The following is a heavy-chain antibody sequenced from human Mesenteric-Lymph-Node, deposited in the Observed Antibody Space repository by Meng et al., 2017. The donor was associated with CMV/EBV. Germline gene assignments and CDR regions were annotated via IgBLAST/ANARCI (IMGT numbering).Heavy chain of an antibody. J-gene: IGHJ6*02. CDR1: GHTFTSYD. V-gene: IGHV1-8*01. CDR2: MNPNSGNT. CDR3: ARGGATSYYYYGMDV. Sequence: ASVKVSCKASGHTFTSYDINWVRQATGQGLEWMGWMNPNSGNTGYAQKFQGRVTISRNTSMSTAYMELSSLRSEDTAVYYCARGGATSYYYYGMDVWGQGTTVTVSS. D-gene: IGHD1-26*01.